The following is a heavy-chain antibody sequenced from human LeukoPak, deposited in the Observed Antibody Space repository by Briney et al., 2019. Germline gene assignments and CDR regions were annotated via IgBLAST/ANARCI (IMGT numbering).Heavy chain of an antibody. J-gene: IGHJ4*02. CDR3: ARMGKGTLDY. D-gene: IGHD1-1*01. Sequence: GGSLPLSCAASGFTFSSDGMSWVRQAQGKGLEWVSAITGSGTGTYYADSVKGRFTISRDDSKNTLYLQMNSLRAEDTAVYYCARMGKGTLDYWGQGTLVTVSS. V-gene: IGHV3-23*01. CDR1: GFTFSSDG. CDR2: ITGSGTGT.